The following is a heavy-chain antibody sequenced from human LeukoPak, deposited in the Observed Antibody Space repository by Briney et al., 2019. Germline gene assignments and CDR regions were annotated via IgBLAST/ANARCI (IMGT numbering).Heavy chain of an antibody. J-gene: IGHJ4*02. CDR2: IRYDGSNK. D-gene: IGHD2-2*01. CDR1: GFTFSSYG. Sequence: GGSLRLSCAASGFTFSSYGMHWVRQAPGKGLEWVAFIRYDGSNKYYADSVKGRFTISRDNSKNTLYLQMNSLRAEDTAVYHCAKDRIVVVPAAMGVLDYWGQGTLVTVSS. CDR3: AKDRIVVVPAAMGVLDY. V-gene: IGHV3-30*02.